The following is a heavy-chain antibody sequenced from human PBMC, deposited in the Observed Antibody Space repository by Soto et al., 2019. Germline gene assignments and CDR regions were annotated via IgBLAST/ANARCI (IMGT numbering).Heavy chain of an antibody. CDR3: ARDGIAASWYFDL. CDR1: GGTFSSYT. J-gene: IGHJ2*01. D-gene: IGHD2-15*01. Sequence: QVQLVQSGAEVKKPGSSVKVSCKASGGTFSSYTISWVRQAPGQGLEWMGRIIPILGIANYAQKFQGRVTSTADKSTSTAYMELSSLRSEDTAVYYCARDGIAASWYFDLWGRGTLVTVSS. CDR2: IIPILGIA. V-gene: IGHV1-69*08.